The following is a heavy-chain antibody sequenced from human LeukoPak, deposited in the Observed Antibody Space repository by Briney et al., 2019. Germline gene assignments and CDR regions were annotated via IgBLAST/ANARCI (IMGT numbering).Heavy chain of an antibody. Sequence: SETLSLTCTVSGGSISSGGYYWSWIRQHPGKGLEWIGYIYYSGSTYYHPSLKSRVTISVDTSKNQFSLKLSSVTVADTAVYYCARVGGYYDSSGYPNWFDPWGQGTLVTVSS. J-gene: IGHJ5*02. V-gene: IGHV4-31*03. CDR1: GGSISSGGYY. D-gene: IGHD3-22*01. CDR3: ARVGGYYDSSGYPNWFDP. CDR2: IYYSGST.